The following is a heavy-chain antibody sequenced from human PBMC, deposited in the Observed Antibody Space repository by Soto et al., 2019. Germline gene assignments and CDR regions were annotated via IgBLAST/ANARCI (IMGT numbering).Heavy chain of an antibody. CDR1: GFICSSYD. J-gene: IGHJ3*02. CDR2: ILVDGRT. D-gene: IGHD2-8*02. V-gene: IGHV3-23*01. CDR3: AKATATGGGAFDI. Sequence: GGSLRLSCTASGFICSSYDMSWVRQAPGKGLEWVSTILVDGRTFYVDSAKGRFTISRDTSQNTVDLQMNSLTAGDTALYYCAKATATGGGAFDICGQGTMVTVSS.